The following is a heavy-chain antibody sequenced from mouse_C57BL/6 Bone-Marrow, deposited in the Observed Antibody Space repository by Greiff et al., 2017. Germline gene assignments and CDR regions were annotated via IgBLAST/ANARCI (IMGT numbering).Heavy chain of an antibody. CDR3: ARSPWFAY. CDR2: IDPSDSYT. V-gene: IGHV1-69*01. CDR1: GYTFTSYW. J-gene: IGHJ3*01. Sequence: QVQLQQPGAELVMPGASVKLSCKASGYTFTSYWMHWVKQRPGQGLEWIGEIDPSDSYTNYNQKFKGKSTLTVDKSSSTASMQLSSLTSEDSAVYYCARSPWFAYWGQGTLVTVSA.